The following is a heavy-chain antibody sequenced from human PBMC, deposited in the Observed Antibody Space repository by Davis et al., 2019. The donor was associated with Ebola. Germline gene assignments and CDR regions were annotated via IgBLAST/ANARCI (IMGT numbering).Heavy chain of an antibody. V-gene: IGHV1-69*04. Sequence: SVKVSCKASGGTFSSYAISWVRQAPGQGLEWMGRIIPILGIANYAQKFQGRVTITADESTSTAYMELSSLRSEDTAVYYCAREKGYYGMDVWGQGTTVTVSS. CDR1: GGTFSSYA. CDR2: IIPILGIA. J-gene: IGHJ6*02. CDR3: AREKGYYGMDV.